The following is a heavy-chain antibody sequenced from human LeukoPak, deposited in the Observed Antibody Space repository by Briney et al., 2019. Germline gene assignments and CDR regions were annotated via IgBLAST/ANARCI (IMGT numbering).Heavy chain of an antibody. CDR1: GFTFSSYD. CDR2: IGTAGDT. D-gene: IGHD3-10*01. V-gene: IGHV3-13*01. Sequence: GGSRRLSLAASGFTFSSYDMHWVRQATGKGLEWVSAIGTAGDTYYPGSVKGRFTISRENAKNSLYLQMNSLRAGDTAVYYCARVQAFGEERYFDLWGRGTLVTVSS. CDR3: ARVQAFGEERYFDL. J-gene: IGHJ2*01.